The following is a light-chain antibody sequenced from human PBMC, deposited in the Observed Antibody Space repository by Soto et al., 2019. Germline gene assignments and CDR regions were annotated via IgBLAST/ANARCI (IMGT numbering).Light chain of an antibody. CDR2: LTSDGSH. CDR1: SGHSSYA. J-gene: IGLJ3*02. Sequence: QLVLTQSPSASASLGASVKLTCTPSSGHSSYAIAWHQLLPEKGPRFLMKLTSDGSHSKGDGIPDRFSGSSSGAECYLTISSLQSEDEADYYCQTWGTGINWVFGGGTKLTVL. V-gene: IGLV4-69*01. CDR3: QTWGTGINWV.